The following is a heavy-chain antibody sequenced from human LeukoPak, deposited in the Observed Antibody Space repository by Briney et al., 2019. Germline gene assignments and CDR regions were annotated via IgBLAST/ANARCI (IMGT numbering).Heavy chain of an antibody. D-gene: IGHD1-26*01. Sequence: PSETLSLTCTVSGGSISSYYWSWIRQLPGEGLEWIEYIHYSGSTNYNPSFKSRVTISVDTSKNQFSLKLSSVTAADTAVYYCARDVGGRIGASDIWGQGTMVTVSS. J-gene: IGHJ3*02. CDR1: GGSISSYY. CDR3: ARDVGGRIGASDI. CDR2: IHYSGST. V-gene: IGHV4-59*01.